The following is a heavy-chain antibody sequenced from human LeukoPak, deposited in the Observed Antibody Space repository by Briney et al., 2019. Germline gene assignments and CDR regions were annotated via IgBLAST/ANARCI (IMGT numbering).Heavy chain of an antibody. V-gene: IGHV1-8*02. Sequence: ASVKVSCKASGYIFTSYYIHWVRQAPGQGLEWMGWMNPNSGNTGYAQKFQGRVTMTRNTSISTAYMELSSLRSEDTAVYYCARGRVRGKYYYYYYMDVWGKGTTVTISS. CDR1: GYIFTSYY. J-gene: IGHJ6*03. CDR2: MNPNSGNT. D-gene: IGHD3-10*01. CDR3: ARGRVRGKYYYYYYMDV.